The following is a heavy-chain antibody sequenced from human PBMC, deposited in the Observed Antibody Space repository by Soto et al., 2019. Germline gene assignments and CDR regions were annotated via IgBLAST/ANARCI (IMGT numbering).Heavy chain of an antibody. CDR3: ARGGRGVVPAAMRKIYCYYGMDV. Sequence: SETLSLTCSVSRGSISSKSYSWGWIRQPPGKRLKWIGTFYYSENTYYNPSLKSRVTISVDTSKNKFSLKLRSVTAADTAVYYCARGGRGVVPAAMRKIYCYYGMDVWGQGTTVTVSS. J-gene: IGHJ6*02. CDR2: FYYSENT. V-gene: IGHV4-39*01. CDR1: RGSISSKSYS. D-gene: IGHD2-2*01.